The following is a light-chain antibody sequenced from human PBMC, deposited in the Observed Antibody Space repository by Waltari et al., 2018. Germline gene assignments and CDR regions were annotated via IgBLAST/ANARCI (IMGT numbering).Light chain of an antibody. CDR3: QQYYSMPLT. V-gene: IGKV4-1*01. CDR1: QSIFYGSNNKHY. J-gene: IGKJ3*01. Sequence: DIVMTQSPDSLAVSLGERVSINCKSSQSIFYGSNNKHYLAWYQQKPGQPPKLLIYWASSREFGVPKRFSGSGSGTDFTLTISSLEAEDVAIYYCQQYYSMPLTFGPGTTVEI. CDR2: WAS.